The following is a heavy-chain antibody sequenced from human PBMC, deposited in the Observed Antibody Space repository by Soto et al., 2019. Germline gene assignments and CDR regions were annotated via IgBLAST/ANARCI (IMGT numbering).Heavy chain of an antibody. CDR3: ARDGDNWKYVTVDY. V-gene: IGHV1-2*06. CDR2: INPHSGGT. Sequence: ASVKVSCKASGYSFTAYFMHWVRQAPGQGLEWMGRINPHSGGTHFAQKFQGRVTMTTDTSISTAYMELSTLRSDDTAVYYCARDGDNWKYVTVDYWGQGNVVTVSS. J-gene: IGHJ4*02. D-gene: IGHD1-7*01. CDR1: GYSFTAYF.